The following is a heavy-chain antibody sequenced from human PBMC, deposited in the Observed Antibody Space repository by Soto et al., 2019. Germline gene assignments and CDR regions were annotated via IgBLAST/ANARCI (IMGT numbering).Heavy chain of an antibody. Sequence: GGSLRLSCASSVFTFISYAMSWVRQAPGKGLEWVSAISGSGGSTYYADSVKGRFTISRDNSKNTLYLQMNSLRAEDTAVYYCATPLGRVDYGDYGGYWGQGTLVTVSS. J-gene: IGHJ4*02. V-gene: IGHV3-23*01. CDR3: ATPLGRVDYGDYGGY. D-gene: IGHD4-17*01. CDR1: VFTFISYA. CDR2: ISGSGGST.